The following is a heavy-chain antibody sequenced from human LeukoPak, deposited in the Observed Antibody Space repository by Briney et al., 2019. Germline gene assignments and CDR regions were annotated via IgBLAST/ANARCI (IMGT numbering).Heavy chain of an antibody. D-gene: IGHD2-2*01. CDR3: ARGDIVVVPAAIGSYYYYLHV. CDR1: GYTFTGYY. CDR2: INPNSGGT. V-gene: IGHV1-2*02. J-gene: IGHJ6*03. Sequence: ASVKVSCKASGYTFTGYYMHWVRQAPGQGLEWMGWINPNSGGTNYAQKFQGRVTMTRDTSISTAYMQLSRLRSDDTAVYYCARGDIVVVPAAIGSYYYYLHVWAKGPRSPSP.